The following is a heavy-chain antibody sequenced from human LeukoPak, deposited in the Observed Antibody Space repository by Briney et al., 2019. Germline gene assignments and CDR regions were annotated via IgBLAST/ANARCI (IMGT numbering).Heavy chain of an antibody. CDR2: IYYSGST. V-gene: IGHV4-39*01. Sequence: SETLPLTRTVSGGSISSSSYYWGWIRQPPGKGLEWIGSIYYSGSTYYNPSLKSRVTISVDTSKNQFSLKLSSVTAADTAVYYCARMDRDDAFDIWGQGTMVTVSS. D-gene: IGHD3/OR15-3a*01. J-gene: IGHJ3*02. CDR3: ARMDRDDAFDI. CDR1: GGSISSSSYY.